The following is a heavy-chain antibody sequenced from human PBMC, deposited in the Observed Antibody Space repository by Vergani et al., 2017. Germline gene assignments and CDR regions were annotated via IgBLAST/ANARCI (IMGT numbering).Heavy chain of an antibody. D-gene: IGHD5-18*01. Sequence: QVQLQESGPGLVKPSETLSLTCTVSGDSISSRNCYWGWIRQPPGKGLEWIGSLFYGATAYYNPSLESRVIISIVTSKNQFSLRLSSVTAADTAVYYCARDLRGYSYGGMDVWGKGP. CDR2: LFYGATA. V-gene: IGHV4-39*02. CDR1: GDSISSRNCY. J-gene: IGHJ6*03. CDR3: ARDLRGYSYGGMDV.